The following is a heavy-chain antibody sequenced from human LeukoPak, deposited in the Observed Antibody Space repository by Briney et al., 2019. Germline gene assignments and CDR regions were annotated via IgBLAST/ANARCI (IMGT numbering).Heavy chain of an antibody. Sequence: SETLSLTCAVYGGSFSDYYWSWIRQPPGKGLEWIGEINHSGSTNCNPSLKSRVTISVDTSKNQFSLKVNAVTAADTALYYCARRFLTIDNWFDPWGQGTLVTVSS. CDR2: INHSGST. D-gene: IGHD3-3*01. V-gene: IGHV4-34*01. J-gene: IGHJ5*02. CDR1: GGSFSDYY. CDR3: ARRFLTIDNWFDP.